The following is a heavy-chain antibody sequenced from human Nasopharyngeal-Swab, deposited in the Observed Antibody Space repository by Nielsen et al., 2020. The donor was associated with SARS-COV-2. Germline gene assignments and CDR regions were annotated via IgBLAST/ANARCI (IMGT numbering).Heavy chain of an antibody. V-gene: IGHV4-34*01. J-gene: IGHJ4*02. CDR3: ARGGYSSGWVVY. CDR1: GGSFSDYY. CDR2: INHSGST. Sequence: ESLKISCAVYGGSFSDYYWSWIRQPPGKGLEWIGEINHSGSTNYSPSLKSRVTISAHTSKNQFSLKLSSVTAADTAVYYCARGGYSSGWVVYWGQGTLVTVSS. D-gene: IGHD6-19*01.